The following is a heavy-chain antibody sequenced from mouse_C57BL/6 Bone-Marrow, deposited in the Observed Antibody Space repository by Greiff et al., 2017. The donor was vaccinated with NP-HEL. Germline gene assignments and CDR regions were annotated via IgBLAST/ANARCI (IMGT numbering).Heavy chain of an antibody. V-gene: IGHV6-3*01. Sequence: EVQLVESGGGLVQPGGSMKLSCVASGFTFSNYWMNWVRQSPEKGLEWVAQIRLKSDNYATHYAESVKGRFTISRYDSKSSVYLQMNNLRAEDTGIYYCTGEGDGYYGDYWGQGTTLTVSS. CDR2: IRLKSDNYAT. CDR1: GFTFSNYW. D-gene: IGHD2-3*01. CDR3: TGEGDGYYGDY. J-gene: IGHJ2*01.